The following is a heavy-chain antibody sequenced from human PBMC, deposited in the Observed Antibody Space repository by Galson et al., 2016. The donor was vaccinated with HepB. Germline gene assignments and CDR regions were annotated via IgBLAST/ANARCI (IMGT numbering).Heavy chain of an antibody. CDR2: IYFDDEK. J-gene: IGHJ3*01. Sequence: PALVKPTQTLTLTCTFSGFSLTASGVGVGWVRQSPGKALEWLALIYFDDEKRYSPSLKSRLTLTKDTSKNQVVLTMTNMDPVDTGTYFFAHEGGYYPLNVFDFWGQGTMVTVSS. CDR3: AHEGGYYPLNVFDF. D-gene: IGHD3-22*01. V-gene: IGHV2-5*02. CDR1: GFSLTASGVG.